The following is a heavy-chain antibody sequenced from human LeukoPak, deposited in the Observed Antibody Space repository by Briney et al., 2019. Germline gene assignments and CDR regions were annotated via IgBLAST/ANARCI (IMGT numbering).Heavy chain of an antibody. CDR1: GYTFTVYY. J-gene: IGHJ4*02. CDR2: INANSGGT. V-gene: IGHV1-2*06. CDR3: ARGEIVGATKLKIMPDY. D-gene: IGHD1-26*01. Sequence: ASVKVSCKASGYTFTVYYMHWVRQAPGQALEWMGRINANSGGTNYAQKFQGRVTMTRDTSISTAYMELSRLRSDDTAVYYCARGEIVGATKLKIMPDYWGQGTLVTVSS.